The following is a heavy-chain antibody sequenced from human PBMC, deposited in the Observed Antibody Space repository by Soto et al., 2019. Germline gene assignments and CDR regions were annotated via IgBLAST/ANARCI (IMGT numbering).Heavy chain of an antibody. CDR3: ASCGGFCTHYYYYGMDV. Sequence: ASVKVSCKASRYTFTNFYIHWLRQAPGQGLDWMGIINPSGGSATYPQKFQGRVTMTGDKSTSTAYMELSSLRSEDTAVYYCASCGGFCTHYYYYGMDVCGQGTTVTVS. CDR2: INPSGGSA. J-gene: IGHJ6*02. V-gene: IGHV1-46*01. D-gene: IGHD2-21*01. CDR1: RYTFTNFY.